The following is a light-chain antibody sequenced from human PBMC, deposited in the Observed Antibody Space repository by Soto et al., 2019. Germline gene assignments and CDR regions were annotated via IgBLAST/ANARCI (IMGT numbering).Light chain of an antibody. CDR1: SSDVGNYKY. CDR2: EVS. Sequence: QSALTPPASVSGSPGQSSTIACTGTSSDVGNYKYVSWYQQNTGNAPKLMISEVSNRPSGVSNRFSGSKSGNTASLTISGIQAEDETDYDCFSYTSSGTYVFGTGTKVTVL. CDR3: FSYTSSGTYV. V-gene: IGLV2-14*01. J-gene: IGLJ1*01.